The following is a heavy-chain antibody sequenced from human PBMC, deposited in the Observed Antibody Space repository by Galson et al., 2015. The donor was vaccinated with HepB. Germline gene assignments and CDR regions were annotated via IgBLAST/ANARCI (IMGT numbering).Heavy chain of an antibody. J-gene: IGHJ4*02. CDR1: GLSFPSHG. CDR2: IWFDGSQR. Sequence: SLRLSCAASGLSFPSHGMHWVRQAPGKGLEWVALIWFDGSQRYYVDSVKGRFTISRDNSNNIVYLEMNSLRVEDTAVYFCARWLVDYSSLDYWGQGIVVTVSS. V-gene: IGHV3-33*01. D-gene: IGHD2-21*01. CDR3: ARWLVDYSSLDY.